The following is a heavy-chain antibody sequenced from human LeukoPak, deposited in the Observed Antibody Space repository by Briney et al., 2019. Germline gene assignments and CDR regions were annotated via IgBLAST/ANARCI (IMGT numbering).Heavy chain of an antibody. CDR2: ISSSSSTI. CDR1: GFTFSSYS. Sequence: GGSLRLSCAASGFTFSSYSMNWVRQAPGKGLEWVSCISSSSSTIYYADSVKGRFTISRDNAKNSLYLQMNSLRAEDTAVYYCARDEYSRAVRGVNDYWGQGTLVTVSS. CDR3: ARDEYSRAVRGVNDY. V-gene: IGHV3-48*04. J-gene: IGHJ4*02. D-gene: IGHD3-10*01.